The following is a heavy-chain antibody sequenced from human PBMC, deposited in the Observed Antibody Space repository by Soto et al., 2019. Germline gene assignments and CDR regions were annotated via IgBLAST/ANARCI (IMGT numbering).Heavy chain of an antibody. D-gene: IGHD2-2*01. V-gene: IGHV1-69*13. CDR2: IIPIFGTA. CDR3: ARDRGQDDDIVVVPAPPNYYGMDV. Sequence: SVKVSCKASGGTFSSYAISWVRQAPGQGLEWMGGIIPIFGTANYAQKFQGRVTITADESTSTAYMELSSLGSEDTAVYYCARDRGQDDDIVVVPAPPNYYGMDVWGQGTTVTVSS. CDR1: GGTFSSYA. J-gene: IGHJ6*02.